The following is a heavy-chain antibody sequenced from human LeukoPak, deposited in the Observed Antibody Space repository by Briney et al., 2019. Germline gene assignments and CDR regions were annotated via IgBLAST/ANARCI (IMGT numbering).Heavy chain of an antibody. CDR1: GYTFTGYY. D-gene: IGHD3-10*01. CDR2: INPNSGGT. CDR3: AKESKGYYGSGSPYNWFDP. V-gene: IGHV1-2*02. Sequence: ASVKVSCKASGYTFTGYYMHWVRQAPGQGLEWMGWINPNSGGTNYAQKFQGRVTMTRDTSISTAYMELSRLRSDDTAVYYCAKESKGYYGSGSPYNWFDPWGQGTLVTVSS. J-gene: IGHJ5*02.